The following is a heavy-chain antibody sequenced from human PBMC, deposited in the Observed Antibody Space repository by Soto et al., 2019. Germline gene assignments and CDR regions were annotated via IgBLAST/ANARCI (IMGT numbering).Heavy chain of an antibody. CDR3: ARGRYCSGGSCSDY. CDR2: INHSGRT. Sequence: QVQLQQWGAGLLKPSETLSLTCAVYGGSFSGYYWSWIRQPPGKGLEWIGEINHSGRTNYNPSLKSRVTISVDTSKNQFSLKLSSVTAADTAVYYCARGRYCSGGSCSDYWGQGTLVTVSS. J-gene: IGHJ4*02. CDR1: GGSFSGYY. D-gene: IGHD2-15*01. V-gene: IGHV4-34*01.